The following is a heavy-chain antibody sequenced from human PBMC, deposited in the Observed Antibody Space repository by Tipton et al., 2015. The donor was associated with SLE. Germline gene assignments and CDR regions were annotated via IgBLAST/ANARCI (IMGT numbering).Heavy chain of an antibody. J-gene: IGHJ6*02. V-gene: IGHV4-34*01. D-gene: IGHD6-13*01. CDR3: ARGLSAYSSTWFYYYYAMDV. CDR1: GGSFSGYQ. Sequence: TLSLTCAVYGGSFSGYQWSWIRQPPGKGLEWIGEINHSGRTNYNPSLKSRVTISLDTSKNQFPLRLSSVIAADTAVYYCARGLSAYSSTWFYYYYAMDVWGQGTTVTVSS. CDR2: INHSGRT.